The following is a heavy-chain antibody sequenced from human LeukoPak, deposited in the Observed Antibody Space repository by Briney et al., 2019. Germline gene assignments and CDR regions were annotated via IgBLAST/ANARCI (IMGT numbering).Heavy chain of an antibody. V-gene: IGHV3-11*05. D-gene: IGHD6-13*01. CDR2: ISGSSSHT. Sequence: GGSLRLSCAASEFTFSDYYMNWIRQAPGKGLEWLSYISGSSSHTNYADSVKGRFTTSRDNAKNSLYLQMNSLRAEDSAVYYCARGGGYYFDYWGQGTLVTVSS. CDR1: EFTFSDYY. CDR3: ARGGGYYFDY. J-gene: IGHJ4*02.